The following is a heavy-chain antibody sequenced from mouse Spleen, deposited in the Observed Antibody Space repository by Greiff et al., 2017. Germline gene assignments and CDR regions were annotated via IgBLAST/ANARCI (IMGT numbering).Heavy chain of an antibody. CDR3: ARRGFTVVATDWYFDV. Sequence: QVQLQQSGPELVKPGASVKISCKASGYAFSSSWMNWVKQRPGKGLEWIGRIYPGGGDTNYNGKFKGKATLTADKSSSTAYMQLSSLTSEDSAVYFCARRGFTVVATDWYFDVWGAGTTVTVSS. D-gene: IGHD1-1*01. CDR2: IYPGGGDT. V-gene: IGHV1-82*01. J-gene: IGHJ1*01. CDR1: GYAFSSSW.